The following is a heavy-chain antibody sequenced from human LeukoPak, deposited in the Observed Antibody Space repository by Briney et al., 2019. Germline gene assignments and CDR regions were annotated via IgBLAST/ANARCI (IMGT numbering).Heavy chain of an antibody. J-gene: IGHJ4*02. V-gene: IGHV3-23*01. D-gene: IGHD3-10*01. CDR1: GFTFSSYA. CDR3: AKDGRDVGSGSYYGDY. CDR2: ISGSGGST. Sequence: GGSLRLSCAASGFTFSSYAMSWVRQAPGKGLEWVSAISGSGGSTYYADSVKGRFTISRDNSKNTLYLQMNSLRAEDTAVYYCAKDGRDVGSGSYYGDYWGQGTLVTVPS.